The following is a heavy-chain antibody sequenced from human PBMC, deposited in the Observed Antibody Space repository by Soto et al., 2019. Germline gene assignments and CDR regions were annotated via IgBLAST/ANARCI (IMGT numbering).Heavy chain of an antibody. Sequence: PGGSLRLSCTASGFTFGDYAMSWVRQAPGKGLEWVGFIRSKAYGGTTEYAASVKGRFTISRDDSKSIAYLQMNSLKTEDTVVYYCTRVGAARPRGYYGMDVWGQGTTVTVSS. CDR2: IRSKAYGGTT. CDR3: TRVGAARPRGYYGMDV. V-gene: IGHV3-49*04. J-gene: IGHJ6*02. D-gene: IGHD6-6*01. CDR1: GFTFGDYA.